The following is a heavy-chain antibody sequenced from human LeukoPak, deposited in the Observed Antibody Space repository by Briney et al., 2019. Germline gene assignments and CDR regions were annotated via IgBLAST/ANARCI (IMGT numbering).Heavy chain of an antibody. D-gene: IGHD3-10*01. J-gene: IGHJ4*02. CDR1: GFTFDNYA. Sequence: PGGSLRLSCAASGFTFDNYAMSWVRQAPGKGLEWVSAISGNGYNTYYADSVKGRFTVSRESSSNTLSLQMDSLRAEDTAVYYCAKGVRLWFAFYFDYWGQGTLVTVSS. CDR2: ISGNGYNT. CDR3: AKGVRLWFAFYFDY. V-gene: IGHV3-23*01.